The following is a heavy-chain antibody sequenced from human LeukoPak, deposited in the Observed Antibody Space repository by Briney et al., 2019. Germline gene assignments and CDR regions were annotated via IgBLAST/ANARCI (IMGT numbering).Heavy chain of an antibody. Sequence: PSETLSLTCTVSGGSISSYYWSWIRQPPGKGLEWVGYIYYSGSTNYNPSLKSRVTISVDTSKNQFSLKLSSVTAADTAVYYCAREGYSYGPFDYWDQGTLVTVSS. CDR1: GGSISSYY. CDR2: IYYSGST. D-gene: IGHD5-18*01. V-gene: IGHV4-59*01. J-gene: IGHJ4*02. CDR3: AREGYSYGPFDY.